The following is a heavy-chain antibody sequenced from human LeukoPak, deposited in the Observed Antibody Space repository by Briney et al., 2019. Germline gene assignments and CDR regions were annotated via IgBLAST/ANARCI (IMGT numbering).Heavy chain of an antibody. CDR1: GFTFDDYG. V-gene: IGHV3-20*04. J-gene: IGHJ4*02. CDR2: INWNGGST. D-gene: IGHD6-19*01. Sequence: GGSLRLSCAASGFTFDDYGMSWVRQAPGKGLEWVSGINWNGGSTGYADSVKGRFTISRDSAKNSLYLQMNSLRAEDTALYYCARGWQWLVQAHYFDYWGQGTLVTVSS. CDR3: ARGWQWLVQAHYFDY.